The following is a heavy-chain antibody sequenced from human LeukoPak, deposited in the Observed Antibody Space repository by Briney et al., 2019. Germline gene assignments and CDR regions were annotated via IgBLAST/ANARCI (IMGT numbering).Heavy chain of an antibody. D-gene: IGHD6-19*01. CDR1: GFTFDDYA. CDR2: ISWNSGTI. J-gene: IGHJ4*02. CDR3: AKDGGRSGWYLFAY. Sequence: PGGSLRLSCAASGFTFDDYAMHWVRQAPGKGLEWVSGISWNSGTIGYADSVKGRFTISRDNAKNSLYLQVNSVKAQDMALYYCAKDGGRSGWYLFAYWGQGTLVTVSS. V-gene: IGHV3-9*03.